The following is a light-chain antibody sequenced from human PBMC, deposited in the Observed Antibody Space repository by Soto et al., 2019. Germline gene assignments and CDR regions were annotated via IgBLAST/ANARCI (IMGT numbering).Light chain of an antibody. CDR2: GAS. J-gene: IGKJ1*01. CDR3: QQYGGSPRT. Sequence: EILLTQSPGRLSLSPGERATLSCRASQSVSMNYLAWYQQKLGQPPRLLIYGASSRATGIPDRFSGSGSGTDFTLIISRLEPEDFAVYYCQQYGGSPRTFGQGPKVEIK. CDR1: QSVSMNY. V-gene: IGKV3-20*01.